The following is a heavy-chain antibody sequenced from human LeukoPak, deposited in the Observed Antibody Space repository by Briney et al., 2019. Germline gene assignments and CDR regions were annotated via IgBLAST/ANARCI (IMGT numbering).Heavy chain of an antibody. CDR3: ARLREIPVFGVVTKSTSYFDY. J-gene: IGHJ4*02. V-gene: IGHV3-7*01. Sequence: GGSLRLSCAASGFTFSSYWMSWVRQAPGKGLEWVANIKQDGSEKYYVDSVKGRFTISRDNSRTTLYLQMNSLRAEDTAVYYCARLREIPVFGVVTKSTSYFDYWGQGTLVTVSS. D-gene: IGHD3-3*01. CDR2: IKQDGSEK. CDR1: GFTFSSYW.